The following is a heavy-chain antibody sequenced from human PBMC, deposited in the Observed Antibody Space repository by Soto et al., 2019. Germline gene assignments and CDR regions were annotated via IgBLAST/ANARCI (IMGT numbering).Heavy chain of an antibody. CDR2: IWYDGSNK. V-gene: IGHV3-33*01. CDR1: GFTFSNYG. D-gene: IGHD3-16*01. Sequence: QVHLVESGGGVVQPGRSLRLSCAASGFTFSNYGMHWVRQAPGKGLEWVAVIWYDGSNKYYGDSVKGRFTISRDNSKNTLYLQMDSLRAGDTALYYCAREGAADDAFDIWGQGTMVTVSS. J-gene: IGHJ3*02. CDR3: AREGAADDAFDI.